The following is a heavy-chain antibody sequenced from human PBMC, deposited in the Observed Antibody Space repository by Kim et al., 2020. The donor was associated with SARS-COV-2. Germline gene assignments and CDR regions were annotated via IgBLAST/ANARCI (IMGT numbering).Heavy chain of an antibody. Sequence: GGSLRLSCAASGFTFRSYEMNWVRQAPGKGLEWVSYISSSSGRTIYYADSVKGRFTISRDNAKNSLFLQMNSLRAEDTAVYYCARLSGSSPVSYWGQGTL. CDR3: ARLSGSSPVSY. CDR1: GFTFRSYE. CDR2: ISSSSGRTI. V-gene: IGHV3-48*03. J-gene: IGHJ4*02. D-gene: IGHD6-6*01.